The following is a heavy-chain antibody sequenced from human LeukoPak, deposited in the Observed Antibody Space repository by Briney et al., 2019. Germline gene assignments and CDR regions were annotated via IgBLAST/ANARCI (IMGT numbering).Heavy chain of an antibody. CDR2: ISSGSTI. D-gene: IGHD6-19*01. V-gene: IGHV3-48*03. Sequence: GGSLRLSCAASGFTFSSYETNWVRQAPGKGLEWVSYISSGSTIYDADSVKGRFTISRDNAKNSLYLQMNSLRAEDTAVYYCARESIAVAGAPFDYWGQGTLVTVSS. CDR1: GFTFSSYE. J-gene: IGHJ4*02. CDR3: ARESIAVAGAPFDY.